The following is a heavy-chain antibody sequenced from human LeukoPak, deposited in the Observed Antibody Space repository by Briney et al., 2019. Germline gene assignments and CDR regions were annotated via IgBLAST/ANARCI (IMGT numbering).Heavy chain of an antibody. J-gene: IGHJ4*02. CDR2: ISYTGYT. Sequence: SETLSLTCTVSGDSVTSNDYYWGWIRQPPGKGLEWIGTISYTGYTYYNPSLKSRVTISVDTSKNQSPLRLNSVTAADTAEYYCARRSTGGYLAYFDLWGQGALVTVSS. CDR3: ARRSTGGYLAYFDL. D-gene: IGHD5-12*01. CDR1: GDSVTSNDYY. V-gene: IGHV4-39*01.